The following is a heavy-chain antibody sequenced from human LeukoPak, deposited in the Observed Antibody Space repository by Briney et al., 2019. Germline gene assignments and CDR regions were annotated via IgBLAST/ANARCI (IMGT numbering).Heavy chain of an antibody. CDR1: GYTFTSYY. CDR3: ARGPYEGGWYGAPQRYDC. Sequence: ASVKVSCKASGYTFTSYYMHWVRQAPGQGLEWMGIINPSGGSTSYAQKFQGRVTVTRDTSTSTVYMELSSLRYEDTAVYYCARGPYEGGWYGAPQRYDCWGRGTLVTVSS. V-gene: IGHV1-46*01. D-gene: IGHD6-19*01. CDR2: INPSGGST. J-gene: IGHJ4*02.